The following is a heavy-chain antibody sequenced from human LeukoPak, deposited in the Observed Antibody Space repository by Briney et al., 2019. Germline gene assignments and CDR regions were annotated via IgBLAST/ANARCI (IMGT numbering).Heavy chain of an antibody. CDR3: ASHYSSGSYRYTGSFDS. CDR2: INHSGTT. D-gene: IGHD3-16*02. Sequence: SETLSLTCAVYGVSFSDYYWSWIRQPPGKGLEWIGEINHSGTTNYSPSLKSRVSISVDTSKNQFSLKLNSVTAADAAMYYCASHYSSGSYRYTGSFDSWGQGMLVNVSS. CDR1: GVSFSDYY. V-gene: IGHV4-34*01. J-gene: IGHJ4*02.